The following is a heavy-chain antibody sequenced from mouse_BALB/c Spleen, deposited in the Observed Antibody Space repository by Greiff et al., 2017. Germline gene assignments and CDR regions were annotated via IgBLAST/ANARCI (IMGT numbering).Heavy chain of an antibody. CDR1: GFTFSSYA. CDR2: ISSGGST. V-gene: IGHV5-6-5*01. J-gene: IGHJ4*01. CDR3: ARGPKYGNYDAMDD. D-gene: IGHD2-10*02. Sequence: EVKLVESGGGLVKPGGSLKLSCAASGFTFSSYAMSWVRQTPEKRLEWVASISSGGSTYYPDSVKGRFTISRDNARNILYLQMSSLRSEDTAMYYCARGPKYGNYDAMDDWGQGTSVTVSS.